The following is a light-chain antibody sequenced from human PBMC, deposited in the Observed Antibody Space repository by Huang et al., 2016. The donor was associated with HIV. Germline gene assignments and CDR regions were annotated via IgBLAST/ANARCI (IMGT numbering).Light chain of an antibody. CDR3: QHYDNWPPLT. CDR2: GAS. Sequence: IVMTQSPATLSVSLGERATLSCKASQSVSTNLAWYQQKPGQAPRLLIYGASTRATWIPARFSGSGSGTEFSLTISSLQSEDFAVYYCQHYDNWPPLTFGGGTKVEIK. J-gene: IGKJ4*01. V-gene: IGKV3-15*01. CDR1: QSVSTN.